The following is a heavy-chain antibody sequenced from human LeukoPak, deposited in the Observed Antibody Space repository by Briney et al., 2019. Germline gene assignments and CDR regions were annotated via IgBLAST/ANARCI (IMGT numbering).Heavy chain of an antibody. CDR2: ISGSGGST. D-gene: IGHD3-9*01. Sequence: GGSLRLSCAASGFTFSSYAMSWVRQAPGKGLEWVSGISGSGGSTYYADSVKGRFTISRDNSKNTLYLQMNNLRAEDTAVYYCAKDGIRYFDWLPEVDYWGQGTLVTVSS. V-gene: IGHV3-23*01. CDR3: AKDGIRYFDWLPEVDY. CDR1: GFTFSSYA. J-gene: IGHJ4*02.